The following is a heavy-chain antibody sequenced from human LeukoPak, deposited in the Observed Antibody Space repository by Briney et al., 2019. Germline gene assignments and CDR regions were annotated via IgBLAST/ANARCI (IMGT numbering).Heavy chain of an antibody. V-gene: IGHV1-2*02. J-gene: IGHJ5*02. CDR3: ARAGGRSWFDP. CDR2: INPNSGGT. Sequence: ASVKVSCKASGYTFTGYYMHWVRQAPGQGLEWMGWINPNSGGTNYAQKFQGRVTMTTDTSMSTAYMELSRLTSDDTAVYYCARAGGRSWFDPWGQGTLVTVSS. CDR1: GYTFTGYY.